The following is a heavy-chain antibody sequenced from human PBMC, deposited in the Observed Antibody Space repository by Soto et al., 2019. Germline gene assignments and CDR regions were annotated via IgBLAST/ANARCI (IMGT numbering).Heavy chain of an antibody. CDR3: AKDLGSSGWEYFDH. Sequence: QLVESGGGMVPPGKSLRLSCTGSGFNFGNFAVHWVRQTPVKGLEWVAVISSHGRHQYYSDSVKGRFTISRDNSNNTVHLQLSSLRLDDTAVYYCAKDLGSSGWEYFDHWGQGTLVTVSS. CDR1: GFNFGNFA. V-gene: IGHV3-30*18. J-gene: IGHJ4*02. D-gene: IGHD6-19*01. CDR2: ISSHGRHQ.